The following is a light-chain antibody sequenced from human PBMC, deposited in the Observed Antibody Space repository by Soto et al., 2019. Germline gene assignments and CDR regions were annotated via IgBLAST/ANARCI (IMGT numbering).Light chain of an antibody. J-gene: IGLJ1*01. Sequence: QSVLTQPASVSGSPGQSITISCTGTSSDVGYYNYVSWYQQHQGKAPKLMVYDVGNRPSGGSHRFSGSKSGNTAALTISGLLVEDEADYYCSSYTTSNTYVFGTGTKLTVL. V-gene: IGLV2-14*03. CDR1: SSDVGYYNY. CDR3: SSYTTSNTYV. CDR2: DVG.